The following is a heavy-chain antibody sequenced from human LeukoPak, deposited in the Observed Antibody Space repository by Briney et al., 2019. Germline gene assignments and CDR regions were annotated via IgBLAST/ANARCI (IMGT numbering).Heavy chain of an antibody. J-gene: IGHJ3*02. CDR3: VKDDYGPFDI. CDR2: IDWIGHST. D-gene: IGHD4-17*01. Sequence: GGSLRLSCAASGFTFDDYTMHWVRQVPGKGLEWASLIDWIGHSTNYADSVKGRFTVSRDISKNSLYLQMNSLRPEDTALYYCVKDDYGPFDIWGPGTMVTVSS. CDR1: GFTFDDYT. V-gene: IGHV3-43*01.